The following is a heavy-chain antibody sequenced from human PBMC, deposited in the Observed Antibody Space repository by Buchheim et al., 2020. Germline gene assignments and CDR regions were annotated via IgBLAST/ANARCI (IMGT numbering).Heavy chain of an antibody. V-gene: IGHV4-34*01. J-gene: IGHJ5*02. CDR3: ARGRDIVVVPAAKDWFDP. D-gene: IGHD2-2*01. Sequence: QVQLQQWGAGLLKPSETLSLTCAVYGGSFSGYYWSWIRQPPGKGLEWIGEINHSGSTNYNPSLKSRVTISVDKSKTQFSLKLSSVTAADTAVYYCARGRDIVVVPAAKDWFDPWGQGTL. CDR2: INHSGST. CDR1: GGSFSGYY.